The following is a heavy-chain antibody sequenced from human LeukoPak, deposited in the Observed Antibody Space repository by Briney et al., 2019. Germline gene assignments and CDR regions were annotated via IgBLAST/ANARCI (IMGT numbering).Heavy chain of an antibody. CDR2: IKQDGSEK. Sequence: GGSLRLSCAASGFTFGSYWMSWVRQAPGKGLEWVANIKQDGSEKFYVDSVKGRFTISRDNAKNSLYLQMNSLRAEDTAVYYCEREEMSPWGQGTLVTVSS. J-gene: IGHJ5*02. CDR3: EREEMSP. CDR1: GFTFGSYW. V-gene: IGHV3-7*01.